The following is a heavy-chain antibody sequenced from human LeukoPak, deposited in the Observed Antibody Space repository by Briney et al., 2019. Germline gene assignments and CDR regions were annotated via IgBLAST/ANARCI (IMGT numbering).Heavy chain of an antibody. CDR1: GFTFSSYA. J-gene: IGHJ4*02. V-gene: IGHV3-23*01. Sequence: PGGSLRLSCAASGFTFSSYAMNWVRQAPGKGLEWVSAISGRRGDTYYADSVKGRFTISRDNSKNTLYLQMNSLRAEDTAVYYCARERDSSGYFDSWGQGTLVTVSS. CDR3: ARERDSSGYFDS. D-gene: IGHD3-22*01. CDR2: ISGRRGDT.